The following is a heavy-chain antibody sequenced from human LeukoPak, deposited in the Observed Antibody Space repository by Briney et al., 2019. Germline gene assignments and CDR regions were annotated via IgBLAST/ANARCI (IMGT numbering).Heavy chain of an antibody. J-gene: IGHJ4*02. Sequence: GGSLRLSCATSGFVFSKNGMHWVRQAPGKGLEWVAFIRHDESNKYYADSVKGRFTISRDNSKNTLSLQMNSLRPDDTAVYYCAREAYDSSGYYPNFDYWGQGTLVTVSS. CDR2: IRHDESNK. CDR3: AREAYDSSGYYPNFDY. D-gene: IGHD3-22*01. V-gene: IGHV3-30*02. CDR1: GFVFSKNG.